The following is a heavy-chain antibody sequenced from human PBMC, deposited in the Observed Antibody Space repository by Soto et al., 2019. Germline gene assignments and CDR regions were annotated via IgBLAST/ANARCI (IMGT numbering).Heavy chain of an antibody. J-gene: IGHJ4*02. Sequence: GGSLRLSCVASGFTVSDNCMTWVRQAPGKGLEWVSIIYSGGKTYYADSVRGRFTISRDNSKNTVFLQMYSLRAEDTAVYYCARGRPFYDLLTCFYRHYYCLDNWGLGTLVTVSS. CDR3: ARGRPFYDLLTCFYRHYYCLDN. V-gene: IGHV3-53*01. D-gene: IGHD3-9*01. CDR2: IYSGGKT. CDR1: GFTVSDNC.